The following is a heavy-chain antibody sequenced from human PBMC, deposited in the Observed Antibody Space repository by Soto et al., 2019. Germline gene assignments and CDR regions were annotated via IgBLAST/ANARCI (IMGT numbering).Heavy chain of an antibody. V-gene: IGHV3-48*01. J-gene: IGHJ5*02. Sequence: EVQLVESGGGLVQPWGSLRLSCAASGFTFSSYSVNWVRQAPGKGLEWVSYISSSSTTKYYADSVKGRFTISRDNAKNSLYLQMNSLRAEDTAVYYCARDGCSGSNCLNWFDPWGQGTLVTVSS. CDR2: ISSSSTTK. CDR3: ARDGCSGSNCLNWFDP. D-gene: IGHD2-15*01. CDR1: GFTFSSYS.